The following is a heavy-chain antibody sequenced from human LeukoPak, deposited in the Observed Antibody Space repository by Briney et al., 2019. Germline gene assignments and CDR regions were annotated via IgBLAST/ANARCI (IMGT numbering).Heavy chain of an antibody. CDR3: ARSSTVTTRPVGYYYYGMDV. V-gene: IGHV1-46*01. Sequence: ASVTVSCKASGYTFTSYYMHWVRQAPGQGLEWMGIINPSGGSTSYAQKFQGRVTMTRDTSTSTVYMELSSLRSEDTAVYYCARSSTVTTRPVGYYYYGMDVWGQGTTVTVSS. CDR2: INPSGGST. D-gene: IGHD4-11*01. CDR1: GYTFTSYY. J-gene: IGHJ6*02.